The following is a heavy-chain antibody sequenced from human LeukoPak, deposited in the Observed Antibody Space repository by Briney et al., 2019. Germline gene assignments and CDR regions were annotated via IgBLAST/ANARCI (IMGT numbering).Heavy chain of an antibody. CDR1: GGSISSGGYF. J-gene: IGHJ4*02. CDR3: AKAARGYLYYFDY. CDR2: IYYTGST. Sequence: SQTLSLTCTVSGGSISSGGYFWSWIRQHPGKDLEWIGYIYYTGSTYYNPSLKSRVAMSLDTSKNQFSLKLSSVTAADTAVYYCAKAARGYLYYFDYWGQGTLVTVSS. V-gene: IGHV4-31*03. D-gene: IGHD3-22*01.